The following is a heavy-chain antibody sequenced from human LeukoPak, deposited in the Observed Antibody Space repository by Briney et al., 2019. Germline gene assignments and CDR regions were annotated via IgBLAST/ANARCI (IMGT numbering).Heavy chain of an antibody. CDR2: IIPIFGTA. V-gene: IGHV1-69*13. D-gene: IGHD2-2*01. Sequence: ASVKVSCKASGGTFSSYAISWVRQAPGQGLEWMGGIIPIFGTANYAQKFQGRVTITADESTSTAYMELSSLRSEDTAVYYCARARYCSSTSCPLDYWGQGTLVTVSS. CDR1: GGTFSSYA. CDR3: ARARYCSSTSCPLDY. J-gene: IGHJ4*02.